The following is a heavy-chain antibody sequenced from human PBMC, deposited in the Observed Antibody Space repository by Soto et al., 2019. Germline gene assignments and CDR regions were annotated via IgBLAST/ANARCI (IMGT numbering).Heavy chain of an antibody. CDR1: GFTFSNYA. J-gene: IGHJ4*02. CDR2: IYSNGGST. V-gene: IGHV3-64D*06. D-gene: IGHD3-22*01. Sequence: GGSLRLSCSASGFTFSNYAMHWFRQAPGKGLEYVSAIYSNGGSTFYADSVRGRFTISRDNSKNTLYLQMSSLRAEDTAVYYCVKDRYYYDSSAYRSAYWGQGTLVTVSS. CDR3: VKDRYYYDSSAYRSAY.